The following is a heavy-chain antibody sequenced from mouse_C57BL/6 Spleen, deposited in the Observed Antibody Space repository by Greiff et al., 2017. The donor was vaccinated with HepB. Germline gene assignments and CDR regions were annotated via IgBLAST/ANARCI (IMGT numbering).Heavy chain of an antibody. Sequence: VQLKESVAELVRPGASVKLSCTASGFNIKNTYMHWVKQRPEQGLEWIGRIDPANGNTKYAPKFQGKATITADTSSNTAYLQLSSLTSEDTAIYYCARGTTVAYWYFDVWGTGTTVTVSS. V-gene: IGHV14-3*01. D-gene: IGHD1-1*01. CDR1: GFNIKNTY. CDR2: IDPANGNT. J-gene: IGHJ1*03. CDR3: ARGTTVAYWYFDV.